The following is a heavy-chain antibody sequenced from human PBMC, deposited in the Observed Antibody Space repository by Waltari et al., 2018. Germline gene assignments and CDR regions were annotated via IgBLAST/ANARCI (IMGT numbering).Heavy chain of an antibody. Sequence: EVKLLQSGGDLVQPGGSLRLSCAASGFTFSNYAMDWVRQAPGEGREWVSSISGSGDSVDSADSVKGRFTTSRDNSKNIMYLQMNSLRVEDTALYYCEVSSSSFGNYWGQGALVTASS. CDR1: GFTFSNYA. J-gene: IGHJ4*02. V-gene: IGHV3-23*01. CDR3: EVSSSSFGNY. D-gene: IGHD6-6*01. CDR2: ISGSGDSV.